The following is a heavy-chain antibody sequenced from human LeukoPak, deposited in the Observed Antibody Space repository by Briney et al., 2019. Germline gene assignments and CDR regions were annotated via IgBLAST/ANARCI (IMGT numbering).Heavy chain of an antibody. CDR1: GGSISSYY. Sequence: SETLSLTCTVSGGSISSYYWSWLRQPPGKGLEWIGYIYYSGSTNYNPSLKSRVTISVDTSKNQFSLKLSSVTAADTAVYYCARAPITMTGGWYWGQGTLVTVSS. CDR2: IYYSGST. D-gene: IGHD3-22*01. V-gene: IGHV4-59*01. CDR3: ARAPITMTGGWY. J-gene: IGHJ4*02.